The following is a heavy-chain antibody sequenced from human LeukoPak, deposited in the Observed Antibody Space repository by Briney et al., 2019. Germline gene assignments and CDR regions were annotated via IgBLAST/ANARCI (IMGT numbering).Heavy chain of an antibody. Sequence: SETLSLTCTVSGGSISSSSYYWGWIRQPPGKGLEWLGSIYYSGSTYYNPSLKSRVPISVDTSKNQFSLKLSSVTAADTAVYYCARPEGYFGSGSYSPWFDPWGQGTLVTVSS. D-gene: IGHD3-10*01. CDR2: IYYSGST. J-gene: IGHJ5*02. V-gene: IGHV4-39*01. CDR3: ARPEGYFGSGSYSPWFDP. CDR1: GGSISSSSYY.